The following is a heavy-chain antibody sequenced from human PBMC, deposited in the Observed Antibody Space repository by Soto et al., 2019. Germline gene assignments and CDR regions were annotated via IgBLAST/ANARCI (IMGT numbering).Heavy chain of an antibody. J-gene: IGHJ5*02. D-gene: IGHD5-12*01. CDR3: ATSYDSGFDP. CDR2: IKPDNGDT. Sequence: QLQLVQSGAEVERPEASVRVSYKAYGYPFSKYGISWIRQAPGQGLEWMGWIKPDNGDTNYAQKFQGRVTMTTDTSSNTAYMELRSLRSDDTAVYYCATSYDSGFDPWGQGTLVSVSS. V-gene: IGHV1-18*04. CDR1: GYPFSKYG.